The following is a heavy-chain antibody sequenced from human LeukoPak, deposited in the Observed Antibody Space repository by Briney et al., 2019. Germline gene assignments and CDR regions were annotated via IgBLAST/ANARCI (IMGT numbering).Heavy chain of an antibody. CDR1: GFTFHNYW. V-gene: IGHV3-7*03. Sequence: GGSLRLSCAASGFTFHNYWMAWVRQTPGKGLEWVANIKHDASEKYYVDSVKGRFTISRDNAQNSFFLQMNSLRAEDTAVYYCASSSDDYWGQGTLVTVSS. CDR3: ASSSDDY. J-gene: IGHJ4*02. D-gene: IGHD2-2*01. CDR2: IKHDASEK.